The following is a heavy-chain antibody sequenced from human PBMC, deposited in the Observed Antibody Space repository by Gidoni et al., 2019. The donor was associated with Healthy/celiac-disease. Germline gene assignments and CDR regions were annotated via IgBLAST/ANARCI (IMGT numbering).Heavy chain of an antibody. J-gene: IGHJ6*02. CDR3: ARGGGPRGAYYYYGMDV. CDR1: GGTFSRYA. CDR2: ITPIFGTA. V-gene: IGHV1-69*01. D-gene: IGHD3-16*01. Sequence: QVQLVQSGAEVKKPGSSVQVSCKASGGTFSRYAISWVRQAPGQGLEWMGGITPIFGTANYAQKFQGRVTITADESTSTAYMELSSLRSEDTAVYYCARGGGPRGAYYYYGMDVWGQGTTVTVSS.